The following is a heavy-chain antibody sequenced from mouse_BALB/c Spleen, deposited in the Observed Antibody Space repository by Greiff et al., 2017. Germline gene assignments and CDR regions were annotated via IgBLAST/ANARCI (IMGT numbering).Heavy chain of an antibody. J-gene: IGHJ4*01. CDR3: ARDNCKYEGGYYYAMDY. CDR1: GFTFTDYY. V-gene: IGHV7-3*02. CDR2: IRNKANGYTT. Sequence: EVHLVESGGGLVQPGGSLRLSCATSGFTFTDYYMSWVRQPPGKALEWLGFIRNKANGYTTEYSASVKGRFTISRDNSQSILYLQMNTLRAEDSATDYWARDNCKYEGGYYYAMDYWGQGTSVTVSS. D-gene: IGHD5-1-1*01.